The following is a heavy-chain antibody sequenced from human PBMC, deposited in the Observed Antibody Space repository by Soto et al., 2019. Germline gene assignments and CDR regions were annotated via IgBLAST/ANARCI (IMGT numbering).Heavy chain of an antibody. Sequence: GGSLRLSCVGSGFTFSMFAMSWVRQAPGKGLEWISSISGSGGSTYYADSVKGRFTVSRDNSKTTVFLQMNSLRTEDTTVYFCAKERNYWSGTAGFDSWGQGSPVTVSS. V-gene: IGHV3-23*01. CDR1: GFTFSMFA. CDR2: ISGSGGST. D-gene: IGHD3-3*01. J-gene: IGHJ5*01. CDR3: AKERNYWSGTAGFDS.